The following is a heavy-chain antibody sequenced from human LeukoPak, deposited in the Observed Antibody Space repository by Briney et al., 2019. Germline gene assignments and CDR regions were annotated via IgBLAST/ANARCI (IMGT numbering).Heavy chain of an antibody. D-gene: IGHD3-22*01. CDR2: ISGSGGST. J-gene: IGHJ3*02. CDR1: GFTFSSYA. CDR3: AKDTYYYDSSGLDAFDI. Sequence: PGGSLRLSCAASGFTFSSYAMSWVRQAPGKGLEWVSAISGSGGSTYYADSVKGRFTISRDNSKNTLYLQMNSLRAEDTAVYYCAKDTYYYDSSGLDAFDIWGQGTMATVSS. V-gene: IGHV3-23*01.